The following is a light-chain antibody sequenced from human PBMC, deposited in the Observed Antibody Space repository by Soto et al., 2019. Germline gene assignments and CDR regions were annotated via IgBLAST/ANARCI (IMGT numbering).Light chain of an antibody. J-gene: IGLJ1*01. Sequence: QCSLTLPASVSGSRGQSVTIACTGTVRDVRGYDYVSWYQQYPGKAPKLIIYEVSNRPSGVSNRFSGSKSGNMASLSISGLRAEDEADYYCSSFRSSSTLPYVFGTGTKVTVL. V-gene: IGLV2-14*01. CDR1: VRDVRGYDY. CDR2: EVS. CDR3: SSFRSSSTLPYV.